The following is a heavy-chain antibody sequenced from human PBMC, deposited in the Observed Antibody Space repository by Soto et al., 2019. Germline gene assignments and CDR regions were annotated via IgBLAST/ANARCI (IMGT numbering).Heavy chain of an antibody. D-gene: IGHD6-13*01. Sequence: ASVKVSCEASGYTFTSYYMHWVRQAPGQGLEWMGIINPSGGSTSYAQKFQGRVTMTRDTSTSTVYMELSSLRSEDTAVYYCALTAGYSSSWQYAFDIWGQGTMVTVSS. V-gene: IGHV1-46*01. CDR3: ALTAGYSSSWQYAFDI. J-gene: IGHJ3*02. CDR2: INPSGGST. CDR1: GYTFTSYY.